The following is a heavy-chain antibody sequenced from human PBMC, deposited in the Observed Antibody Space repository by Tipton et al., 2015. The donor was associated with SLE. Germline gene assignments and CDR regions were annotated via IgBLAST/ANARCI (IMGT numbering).Heavy chain of an antibody. J-gene: IGHJ4*02. CDR3: ARMEGMITYGGIAGL. V-gene: IGHV4-4*08. CDR1: GGSISSYY. D-gene: IGHD3-16*01. CDR2: IYTSGST. Sequence: TLSLTCTVSGGSISSYYWSWIRQPPGKGLEWIGYIYTSGSTSYNPSLKSRVTISIDTSKSHFSLKLTSVTAADTAVYYCARMEGMITYGGIAGLWGQGTVVTVSS.